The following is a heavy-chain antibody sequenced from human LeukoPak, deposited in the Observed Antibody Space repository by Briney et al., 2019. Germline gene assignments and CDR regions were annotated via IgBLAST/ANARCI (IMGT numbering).Heavy chain of an antibody. CDR1: GYTFTSYG. J-gene: IGHJ4*02. CDR3: ARDLFARRITIFGVVPGY. D-gene: IGHD3-3*01. Sequence: GASVKVSCKASGYTFTSYGISWVRQAPGQGLEWMGWISAYNGNTNYAQKLQGRVTMTTDTSTSTAYTELRSLRSDDTAVYYCARDLFARRITIFGVVPGYWGQGTLVTVSS. V-gene: IGHV1-18*01. CDR2: ISAYNGNT.